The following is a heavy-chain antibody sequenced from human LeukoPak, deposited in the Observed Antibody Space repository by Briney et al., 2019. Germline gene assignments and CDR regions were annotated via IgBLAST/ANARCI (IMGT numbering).Heavy chain of an antibody. Sequence: GGSLRLSCAASGFTFSSYGMHWVRQAPGKGLEGVAVISYDGSNKYYADSVKGRFTISRDNSKNTLYLQMNSLRAEDTAVYYCAKDSEYYDILTGYYRGYYFDYWGQGTLVTVSS. CDR2: ISYDGSNK. D-gene: IGHD3-9*01. CDR1: GFTFSSYG. V-gene: IGHV3-30*18. CDR3: AKDSEYYDILTGYYRGYYFDY. J-gene: IGHJ4*02.